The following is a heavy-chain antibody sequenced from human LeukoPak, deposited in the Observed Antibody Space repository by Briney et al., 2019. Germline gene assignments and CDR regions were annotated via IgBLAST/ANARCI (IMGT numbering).Heavy chain of an antibody. V-gene: IGHV1-8*01. Sequence: ASVKVSCKASGYTFTSYDFNWVRQATGQRPEWMGWMSPNSGDTGYAQKFRDRVTMTRNTSISTAYMELSSLRSDDTAVYYCARGPPNWGYDYWGPGTLVTVSS. CDR2: MSPNSGDT. D-gene: IGHD7-27*01. CDR1: GYTFTSYD. CDR3: ARGPPNWGYDY. J-gene: IGHJ4*02.